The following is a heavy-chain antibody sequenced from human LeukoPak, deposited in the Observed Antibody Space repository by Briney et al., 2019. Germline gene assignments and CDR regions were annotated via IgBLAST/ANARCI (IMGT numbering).Heavy chain of an antibody. CDR1: GFTFSSYS. Sequence: GGSLRLSCAASGFTFSSYSMNWVRQAPGKGLEWVSSISSSSSYIYYADSVKGRFTISRDNAKNSLYLQMNSLRAEDTAVYYCARSVGYYYDSSGYYDFTPNDAFDIWGQGTMVTVSS. CDR3: ARSVGYYYDSSGYYDFTPNDAFDI. V-gene: IGHV3-21*01. D-gene: IGHD3-22*01. CDR2: ISSSSSYI. J-gene: IGHJ3*02.